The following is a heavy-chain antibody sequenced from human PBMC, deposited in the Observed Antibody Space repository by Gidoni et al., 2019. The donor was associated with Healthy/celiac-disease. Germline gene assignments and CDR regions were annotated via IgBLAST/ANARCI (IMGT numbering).Heavy chain of an antibody. D-gene: IGHD2-2*01. CDR2: IKSKTDGGTT. J-gene: IGHJ4*02. V-gene: IGHV3-15*01. CDR3: TTDSLGVVVPAATDY. CDR1: GFTFSNAW. Sequence: EVQLVESGGGLVKPGGSLRLSCAASGFTFSNAWMSWVRQAPGKGLEWVGRIKSKTDGGTTDYAAPVKGRFTISRDDSKNTLYLQMNSLKTEDTAVYYCTTDSLGVVVPAATDYWGQGTLVTVSS.